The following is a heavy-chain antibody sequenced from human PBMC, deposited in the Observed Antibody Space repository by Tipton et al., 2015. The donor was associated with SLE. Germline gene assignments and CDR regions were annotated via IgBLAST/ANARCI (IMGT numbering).Heavy chain of an antibody. J-gene: IGHJ4*02. D-gene: IGHD2-15*01. Sequence: SLRLSCVGSGFTFSDSYMCWIRQAPGKGLEWVAVTSYDESNKNYADSVKGRFTISRDNHKNTLYLQMNSLRDEDTAVYYCATHVGNALDYWGQGTLVSVSS. V-gene: IGHV3-30-3*01. CDR1: GFTFSDSY. CDR3: ATHVGNALDY. CDR2: TSYDESNK.